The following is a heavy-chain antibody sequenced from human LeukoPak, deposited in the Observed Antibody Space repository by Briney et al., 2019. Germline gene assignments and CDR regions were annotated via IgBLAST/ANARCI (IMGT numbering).Heavy chain of an antibody. J-gene: IGHJ6*02. Sequence: ASVKVSCQASGGTFSSYAISWVRQAPGQGLEWMGGIIPIFGTANYAQKFQGRVTITADESTSTAYMELSSLRSEDTAVYYCAREVVGCGGDCSNYYYYGMDVWGQGTTVTVSS. D-gene: IGHD2-21*02. CDR2: IIPIFGTA. CDR1: GGTFSSYA. CDR3: AREVVGCGGDCSNYYYYGMDV. V-gene: IGHV1-69*13.